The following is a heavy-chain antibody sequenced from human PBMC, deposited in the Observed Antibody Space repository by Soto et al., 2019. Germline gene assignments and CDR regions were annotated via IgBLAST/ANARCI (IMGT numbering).Heavy chain of an antibody. V-gene: IGHV4-31*03. D-gene: IGHD3-10*01. CDR1: GGSISSGNYY. J-gene: IGHJ6*02. Sequence: QVQLQESGPGLVKPSQTLSLTCTVSGGSISSGNYYWSWGRQHPGKGLEWIGYIYYSGSTFYNPSLKSRVTLSVDTSKNQFSLKLSSVTAADTAVYYCARDRGDGYNPYYYYGMDVWGQGTTVTVSS. CDR3: ARDRGDGYNPYYYYGMDV. CDR2: IYYSGST.